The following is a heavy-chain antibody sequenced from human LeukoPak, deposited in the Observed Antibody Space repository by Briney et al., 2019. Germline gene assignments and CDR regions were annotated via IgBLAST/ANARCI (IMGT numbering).Heavy chain of an antibody. D-gene: IGHD6-19*01. CDR2: IKEDGSEK. Sequence: GGSLRLSCAASGVNVSSNYMSWVRQAPGKGLEWVANIKEDGSEKKYVDSVKGRFTISRDNAKNLLYLQMNSLRAEDTAVYYCAKWGRPGMVSSGWYSRLSRNWFDPWGQGTLVTVSS. J-gene: IGHJ5*02. CDR3: AKWGRPGMVSSGWYSRLSRNWFDP. V-gene: IGHV3-7*01. CDR1: GVNVSSNY.